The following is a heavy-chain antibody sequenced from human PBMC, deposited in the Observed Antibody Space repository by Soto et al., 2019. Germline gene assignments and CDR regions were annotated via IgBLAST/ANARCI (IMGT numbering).Heavy chain of an antibody. CDR2: INHSGST. V-gene: IGHV4-34*01. CDR3: ARGRPLLWFGELMYYMDV. J-gene: IGHJ6*03. D-gene: IGHD3-10*01. CDR1: GGSFSGYY. Sequence: SATLSLTCAVYGGSFSGYYWSWIRQPPGKGLEWIGEINHSGSTNYNPSLKSRVTISVDTSKNQFSLKLSSVTAADTAVYYCARGRPLLWFGELMYYMDVWGKGTTVTVSS.